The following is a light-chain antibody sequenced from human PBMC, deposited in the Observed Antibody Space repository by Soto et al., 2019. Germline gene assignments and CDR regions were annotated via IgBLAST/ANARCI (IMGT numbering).Light chain of an antibody. V-gene: IGKV3-15*01. J-gene: IGKJ5*01. CDR3: QQYSNWPPIT. CDR1: QSVNSD. CDR2: AAS. Sequence: EIVMTQSPATLSVSPGERATLSCRASQSVNSDLAWYQQKPGQAPRLLIYAASTRATGIPPRFSGSGSGTEFTLTIRSLQSEDFAVYYCQQYSNWPPITFGQGTRLEIK.